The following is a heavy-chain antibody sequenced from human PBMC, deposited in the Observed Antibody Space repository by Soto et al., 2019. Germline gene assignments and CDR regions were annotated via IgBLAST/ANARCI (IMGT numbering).Heavy chain of an antibody. CDR1: GSTIDAYA. V-gene: IGHV3-9*01. Sequence: EVQVVESGGGLVQPGGSLTLSCVVSGSTIDAYAMHWVRQVPGKGLEWVSGIFWVGGGTGSADSVKGRFTISRDRARSSLSLQMSSLRIEDTAVYYCGKDLSRGGLESWGQGTRVTVSS. D-gene: IGHD3-16*01. CDR3: GKDLSRGGLES. CDR2: IFWVGGGT. J-gene: IGHJ4*02.